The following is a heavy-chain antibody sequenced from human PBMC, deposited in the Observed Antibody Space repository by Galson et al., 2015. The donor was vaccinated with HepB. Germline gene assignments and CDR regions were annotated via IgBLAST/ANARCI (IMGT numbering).Heavy chain of an antibody. D-gene: IGHD5-18*01. J-gene: IGHJ4*02. V-gene: IGHV3-30*03. CDR1: GFTFSTYD. CDR2: ISSDGSKR. CDR3: ATGGYGYFLYLDQ. Sequence: SLRLSCAASGFTFSTYDMHWVRQAPGKGLEWVSVISSDGSKRYYADSVKGRFTISRDTSKNMLYLQMNSLSAEDTAVYYCATGGYGYFLYLDQWGQGVLVAVSS.